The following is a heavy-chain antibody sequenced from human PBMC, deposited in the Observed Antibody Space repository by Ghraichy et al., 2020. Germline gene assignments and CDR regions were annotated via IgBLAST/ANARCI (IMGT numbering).Heavy chain of an antibody. Sequence: SQTLSLTCTVSGGSISSYYWSWIRQPPGKGLEWIGYIYYSGSTNYNPSLKSRVTISVDTSKNQFSLKLSSVTAADTAVYYCARGRQWLVHYWGQGTLVTVSS. V-gene: IGHV4-59*01. CDR3: ARGRQWLVHY. J-gene: IGHJ4*02. D-gene: IGHD6-19*01. CDR1: GGSISSYY. CDR2: IYYSGST.